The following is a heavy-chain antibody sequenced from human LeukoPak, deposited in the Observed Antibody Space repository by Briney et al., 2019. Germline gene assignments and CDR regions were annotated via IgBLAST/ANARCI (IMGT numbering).Heavy chain of an antibody. Sequence: GWSLRLSCAASGFTFSSYALSWVRQAAGKGLESVSAISGSGGSTYYADSVKGRFTISRDNSKNTLYLQMNSLRAEDTAVYYCAKGLTAYDSRGPTLPFDYWGQGTLVTVSS. V-gene: IGHV3-23*01. CDR3: AKGLTAYDSRGPTLPFDY. D-gene: IGHD3-22*01. CDR2: ISGSGGST. J-gene: IGHJ4*02. CDR1: GFTFSSYA.